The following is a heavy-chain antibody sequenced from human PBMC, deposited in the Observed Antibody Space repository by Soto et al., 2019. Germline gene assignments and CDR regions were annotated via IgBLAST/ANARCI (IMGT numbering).Heavy chain of an antibody. Sequence: EVRLLESGGDLVQPGGSLRLSCVVSGVTIRAYAMSWVRRAPGEGLEWVSAITGSGDRTYHAASVGGRFTISRDDSRNTVYLHMNSLRAEDTGVYYCGLGITYYWDYWGQGALVTVSS. CDR3: GLGITYYWDY. CDR1: GVTIRAYA. CDR2: ITGSGDRT. V-gene: IGHV3-23*01. D-gene: IGHD2-8*01. J-gene: IGHJ4*02.